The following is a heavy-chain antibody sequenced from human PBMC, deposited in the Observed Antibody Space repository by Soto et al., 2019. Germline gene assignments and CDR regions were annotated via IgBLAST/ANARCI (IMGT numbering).Heavy chain of an antibody. Sequence: AGGSLRLSCSASGFTFSSYAMHWVRQAPGKGLEYVSAISSNGGSTYYADSVKGRFTISRDNSKNTLYLQMSSLRAEDTAVYYCVKGRSSSWLKPFDYWGQGTLVTVSS. CDR2: ISSNGGST. CDR1: GFTFSSYA. CDR3: VKGRSSSWLKPFDY. D-gene: IGHD6-13*01. J-gene: IGHJ4*02. V-gene: IGHV3-64D*06.